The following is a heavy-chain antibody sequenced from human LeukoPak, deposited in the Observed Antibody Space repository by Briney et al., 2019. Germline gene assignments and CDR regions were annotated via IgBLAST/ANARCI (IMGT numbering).Heavy chain of an antibody. CDR3: ARVGSRYCSGANCYDGF. Sequence: GGSLRLSCAVSGFGFRSLAMHWGRPAPGKGLGWVAFISYDGNNQYYADSVKGRFTISRDNSKNTLYLQMNNLRAEDTAIYYCARVGSRYCSGANCYDGFWGQGTLVSVSS. D-gene: IGHD2-15*01. CDR2: ISYDGNNQ. CDR1: GFGFRSLA. V-gene: IGHV3-30-3*01. J-gene: IGHJ4*02.